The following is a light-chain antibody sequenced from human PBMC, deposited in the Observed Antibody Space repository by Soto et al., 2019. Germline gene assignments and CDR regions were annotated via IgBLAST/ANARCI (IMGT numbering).Light chain of an antibody. V-gene: IGKV3-20*01. Sequence: EIVLTQSPGTLSLSPGERAALSCRASQSVSSSYLAWYQQKPGQAPRLXLYGAASRATGSPDRFSGSGSGTDLTLTISRLEPEDFAVYYCQQYGSSPGITFGQGTRLDIK. CDR1: QSVSSSY. CDR2: GAA. J-gene: IGKJ5*01. CDR3: QQYGSSPGIT.